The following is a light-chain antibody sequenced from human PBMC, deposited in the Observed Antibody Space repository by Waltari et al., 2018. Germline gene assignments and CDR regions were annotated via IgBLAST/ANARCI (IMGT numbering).Light chain of an antibody. CDR2: DAS. J-gene: IGKJ5*01. CDR1: QSVSSY. V-gene: IGKV3-11*01. Sequence: EIVLTQSPATLSLSPGERATLSCRASQSVSSYLAWYQQNPGQAPRLLIYDASNRATGIPARFSGSVSGTDFTLTISSLEPEDFAVYYCQQRSNWITFGQGTRLEIK. CDR3: QQRSNWIT.